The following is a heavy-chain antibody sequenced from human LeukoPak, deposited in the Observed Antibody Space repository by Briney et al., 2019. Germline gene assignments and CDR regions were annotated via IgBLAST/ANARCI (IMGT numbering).Heavy chain of an antibody. V-gene: IGHV3-23*01. CDR2: ISGSGGST. J-gene: IGHJ3*02. CDR3: AKDRDPRFGVVTYAFDI. Sequence: PGGSLRLSCAASGFTFSSYAMSWVRQAPGKGLEWVSAISGSGGSTYYADSVKGRFTISRDNSKNTLYLQMNSLRAEDTAVYYCAKDRDPRFGVVTYAFDIWGQGTMVTVSS. D-gene: IGHD3-3*01. CDR1: GFTFSSYA.